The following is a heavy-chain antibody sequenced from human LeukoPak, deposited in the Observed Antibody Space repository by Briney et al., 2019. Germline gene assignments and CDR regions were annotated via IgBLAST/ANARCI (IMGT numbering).Heavy chain of an antibody. CDR2: ISAYNGNT. Sequence: ASVKVSCKASGYTFTGYYMHWVRQAPGQGLEWMGWISAYNGNTNYAQKLQGRVTMTTDTSTSTAYMELRSLRSDDTAVYYCARYSRSDDAFDIWGQGTMVTVSS. D-gene: IGHD6-13*01. CDR1: GYTFTGYY. CDR3: ARYSRSDDAFDI. J-gene: IGHJ3*02. V-gene: IGHV1-18*04.